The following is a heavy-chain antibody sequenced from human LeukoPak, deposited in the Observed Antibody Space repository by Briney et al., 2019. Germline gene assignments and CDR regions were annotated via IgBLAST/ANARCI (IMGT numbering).Heavy chain of an antibody. D-gene: IGHD1-20*01. V-gene: IGHV4-4*02. CDR2: IYHSGST. Sequence: SETLSLTCAVSGGSISSSNWGSWVRQPPGKGLEWIGEIYHSGSTNYNPSLKSRVTIPVDKTKNQFSLKLSSVTAADTAVYYCASGGLTASRYYYYGMDVWGKGTTVTVSS. J-gene: IGHJ6*04. CDR3: ASGGLTASRYYYYGMDV. CDR1: GGSISSSNW.